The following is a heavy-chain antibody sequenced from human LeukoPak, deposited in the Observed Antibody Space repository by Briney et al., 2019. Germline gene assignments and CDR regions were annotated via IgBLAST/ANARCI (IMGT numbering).Heavy chain of an antibody. J-gene: IGHJ4*02. CDR2: IWSDGSNK. D-gene: IGHD1-1*01. CDR3: ARDPAGSGFAFDS. Sequence: GGSLRLSCAASGFIFSNDAMHWARQAPGKGLEWVAFIWSDGSNKYYADSVKGRFTISRDNSEDTLYLQMNSLRVGDTAVYYCARDPAGSGFAFDSWGQGALVTVSS. CDR1: GFIFSNDA. V-gene: IGHV3-33*01.